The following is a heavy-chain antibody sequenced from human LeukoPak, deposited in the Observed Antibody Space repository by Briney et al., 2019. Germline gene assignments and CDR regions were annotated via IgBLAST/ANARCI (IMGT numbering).Heavy chain of an antibody. CDR2: ISGSGGST. D-gene: IGHD3-22*01. CDR1: GFTFSSYA. CDR3: AKHKYVSSGYFDY. Sequence: GPLRLSCAASGFTFSSYAMSWVRQAPGKGLEWVSAISGSGGSTYYADSVKGRFTISRDSSKNTLYLQMNSLRAEDTAVYYCAKHKYVSSGYFDYWGQGTLVTVSS. J-gene: IGHJ4*02. V-gene: IGHV3-23*01.